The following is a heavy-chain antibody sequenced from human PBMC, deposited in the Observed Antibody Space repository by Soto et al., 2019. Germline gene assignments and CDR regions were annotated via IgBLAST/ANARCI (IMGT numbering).Heavy chain of an antibody. CDR2: IEGGGGST. Sequence: EVQLLESGGGLVQPGGSLRLSCAASGFSFSDYAMSWVRQAPGKGLEWVSGIEGGGGSTWYADSVRGRFTISRDNSKGTLYLQLNNVRDEDTAVYYCAKVPPGPYGSGSWDYWGQGTLVTVSS. CDR3: AKVPPGPYGSGSWDY. D-gene: IGHD3-10*01. V-gene: IGHV3-23*01. J-gene: IGHJ4*02. CDR1: GFSFSDYA.